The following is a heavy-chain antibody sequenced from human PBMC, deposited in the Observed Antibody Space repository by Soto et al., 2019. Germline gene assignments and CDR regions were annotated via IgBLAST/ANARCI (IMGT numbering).Heavy chain of an antibody. CDR1: GGSISSYY. Sequence: QVQLQESGPGLVKPSETLSLTCTVSGGSISSYYWSWIRQPPGKGLEWIGYIYYSGSTNYHPSLNTRVTIAVDTSKIQFSLKLSSVTAADTAVYYCAKKKGQQLDNWFDPWGQGTLVTVSS. CDR3: AKKKGQQLDNWFDP. D-gene: IGHD6-13*01. CDR2: IYYSGST. V-gene: IGHV4-59*08. J-gene: IGHJ5*02.